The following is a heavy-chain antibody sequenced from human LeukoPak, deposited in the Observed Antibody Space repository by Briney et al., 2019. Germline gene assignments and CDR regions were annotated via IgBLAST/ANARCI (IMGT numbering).Heavy chain of an antibody. CDR3: AKGVGYFDWLLLGSYFDY. D-gene: IGHD3-9*01. V-gene: IGHV3-11*04. J-gene: IGHJ4*02. Sequence: GGSLRLSCAASGFTFSDYYMSWFRQAPGKGLEWVSSISSSGTGTYYADSVKGRLTISRDNANTSLYLQMNSLRAEDTAVYYCAKGVGYFDWLLLGSYFDYWGQGTLVTVSS. CDR1: GFTFSDYY. CDR2: ISSSGTGT.